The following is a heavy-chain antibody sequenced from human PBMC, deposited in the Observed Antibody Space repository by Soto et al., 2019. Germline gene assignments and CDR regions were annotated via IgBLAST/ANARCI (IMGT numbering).Heavy chain of an antibody. D-gene: IGHD1-1*01. J-gene: IGHJ4*02. Sequence: PSETLSLTCTVSGGSISTCGYYWSWIRQHPGKGLEWIGYIYYSGSSSYNLSLKGRLTISVDTSKNQFSLKLSSVTAADTAVYYCASTRDYFDYWGQGILVTVSS. CDR1: GGSISTCGYY. CDR2: IYYSGSS. CDR3: ASTRDYFDY. V-gene: IGHV4-31*03.